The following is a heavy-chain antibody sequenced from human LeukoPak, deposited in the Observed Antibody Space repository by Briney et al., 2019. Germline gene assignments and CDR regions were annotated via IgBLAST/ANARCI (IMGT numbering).Heavy chain of an antibody. Sequence: PGGSLRLSCAGSGFLFSHRGMIWVRQAPGRGLEWISYISPSGDTVYYGDSMKGRFTVSRDNAKNSLSLHMNNLRVEDTAVYFCTTVDGPTVTTMYFDSWGQGILVTVSS. V-gene: IGHV3-48*03. CDR3: TTVDGPTVTTMYFDS. CDR1: GFLFSHRG. D-gene: IGHD4-17*01. CDR2: ISPSGDTV. J-gene: IGHJ4*02.